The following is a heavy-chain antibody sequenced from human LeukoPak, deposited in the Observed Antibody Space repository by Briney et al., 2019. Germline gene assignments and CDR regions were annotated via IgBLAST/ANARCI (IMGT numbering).Heavy chain of an antibody. Sequence: ASVKVSCKASGYIFTNYALHWVRQAPGQRLEWMGWINADNAKTKYSQEFQGRVTITWDTSATTAYMDLSRLRSEDMAVYYCVRGASSSSWILDYWGQGTLVTVSS. D-gene: IGHD6-6*01. V-gene: IGHV1-3*03. CDR3: VRGASSSSWILDY. J-gene: IGHJ4*02. CDR1: GYIFTNYA. CDR2: INADNAKT.